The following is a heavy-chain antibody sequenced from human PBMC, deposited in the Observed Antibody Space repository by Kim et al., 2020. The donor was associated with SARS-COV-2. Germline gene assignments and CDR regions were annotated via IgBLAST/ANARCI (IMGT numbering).Heavy chain of an antibody. CDR2: IIPIFGTA. V-gene: IGHV1-69*13. CDR1: GGTFSSYA. CDR3: ARSLSNYYDSSGYYV. J-gene: IGHJ4*02. D-gene: IGHD3-22*01. Sequence: SVKVSCKASGGTFSSYAISWVRQVPGQGLEWMGGIIPIFGTANYAQKFQGRVTITADESTSTAYMELSSLRSEDTAVYYCARSLSNYYDSSGYYVWGQGTLVTVSS.